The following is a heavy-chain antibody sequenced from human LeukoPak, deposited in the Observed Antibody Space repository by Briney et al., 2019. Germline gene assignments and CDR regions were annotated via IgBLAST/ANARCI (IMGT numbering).Heavy chain of an antibody. D-gene: IGHD3-10*01. CDR3: ARGRRFTMVQGVRGGMDV. Sequence: PSQTLSLTCAVYGGSPTGYYCSWIRHPPGKGLGWIGEINHSGSTNYNPSHKSRLTIAVATSKNQFSLKLSSVTAADTAVYYCARGRRFTMVQGVRGGMDVWGQGTTVTVSS. V-gene: IGHV4-34*01. CDR2: INHSGST. J-gene: IGHJ6*02. CDR1: GGSPTGYY.